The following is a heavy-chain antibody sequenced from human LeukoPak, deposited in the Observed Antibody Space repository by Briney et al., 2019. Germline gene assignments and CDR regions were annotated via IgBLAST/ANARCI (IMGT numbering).Heavy chain of an antibody. Sequence: SETLSLTCTVSGGSISSYYWSWIWQPAGKGLEWIGRIYTSGSTNYNPSLKSRVTMSVDTSKNQFSLKLSSVTAADTAVYYCARGLFNYGAFDIWGQGTMVTVSS. CDR2: IYTSGST. CDR3: ARGLFNYGAFDI. CDR1: GGSISSYY. D-gene: IGHD4-17*01. V-gene: IGHV4-4*07. J-gene: IGHJ3*02.